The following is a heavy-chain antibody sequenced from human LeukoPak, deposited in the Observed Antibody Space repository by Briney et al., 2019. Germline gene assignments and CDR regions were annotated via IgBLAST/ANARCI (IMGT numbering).Heavy chain of an antibody. CDR2: IKQDGSEK. Sequence: PGGSLRLSCAASGFTFSSYWMSWVRQAPGKGLEWVANIKQDGSEKYYVDSVKGRFTISRDNDKNSLYLQMTSLRAEDTAVYYCARDLPEGAFDIWGQGTMVTVSS. CDR1: GFTFSSYW. J-gene: IGHJ3*02. V-gene: IGHV3-7*01. CDR3: ARDLPEGAFDI.